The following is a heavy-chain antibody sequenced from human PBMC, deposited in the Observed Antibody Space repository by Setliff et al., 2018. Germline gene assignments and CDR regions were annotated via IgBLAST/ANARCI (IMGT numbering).Heavy chain of an antibody. V-gene: IGHV4-59*08. D-gene: IGHD2-15*01. J-gene: IGHJ5*02. CDR1: GDSVTSHY. CDR3: ARQSVRGLADNNWFDP. Sequence: SETLSLTCSVSGDSVTSHYWSWVRQPPGRGLEWIGYIFHSGATNYNPSLKSRVTISFGTSKNQFSLKLTSVTAADTALYYCARQSVRGLADNNWFDPWGQGTLVTVSS. CDR2: IFHSGAT.